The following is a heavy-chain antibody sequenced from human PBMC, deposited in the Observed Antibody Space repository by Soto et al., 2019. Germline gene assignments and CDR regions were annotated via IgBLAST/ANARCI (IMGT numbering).Heavy chain of an antibody. CDR2: IDPSDSYT. Sequence: PGESLNISCKGSGYSFTSYWISWVRQMPGKGLEWMGRIDPSDSYTNYSPSFQGHVTISADKSISTAYLQWSSLKASDTAMYYCVRRRAVAGDYYYGMDVWGQGTTVTVSS. CDR3: VRRRAVAGDYYYGMDV. V-gene: IGHV5-10-1*01. D-gene: IGHD6-19*01. J-gene: IGHJ6*02. CDR1: GYSFTSYW.